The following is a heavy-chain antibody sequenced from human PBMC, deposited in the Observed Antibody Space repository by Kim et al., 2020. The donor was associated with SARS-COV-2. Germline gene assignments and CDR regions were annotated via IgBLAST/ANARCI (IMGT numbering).Heavy chain of an antibody. CDR1: GGSISSSSYY. Sequence: SETLSLTCTVSGGSISSSSYYWGWIRQPPGKGLEWIGSIYYSGSTYYNPSLKSRVTISVDTSKNQFSLKLSSVTAADTAVYYCVLYLMYYDSSGPTPGKVDYWGQGTLVTVSS. CDR2: IYYSGST. CDR3: VLYLMYYDSSGPTPGKVDY. D-gene: IGHD3-22*01. J-gene: IGHJ4*02. V-gene: IGHV4-39*01.